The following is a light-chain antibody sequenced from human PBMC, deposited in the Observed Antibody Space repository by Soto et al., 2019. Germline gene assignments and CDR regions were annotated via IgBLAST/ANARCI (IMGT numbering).Light chain of an antibody. J-gene: IGKJ1*01. CDR1: QSVSSY. V-gene: IGKV3-15*01. Sequence: EIVMSQCPATLSVSPGERATLSCRASQSVSSYLAWYQQKPGQAPRLLIYGASTRATGIPARFSGSGSGTEFTLTSSSLQSEYFAVYYCQQYNNWPQTFGQGTKVEIK. CDR3: QQYNNWPQT. CDR2: GAS.